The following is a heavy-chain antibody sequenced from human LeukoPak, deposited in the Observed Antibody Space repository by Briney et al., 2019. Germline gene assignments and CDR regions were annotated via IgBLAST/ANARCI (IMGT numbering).Heavy chain of an antibody. V-gene: IGHV3-23*01. CDR2: ISGSGGST. D-gene: IGHD6-13*01. CDR3: ARAGIAAAGSEDWFDP. Sequence: GGSLRLSCAASGFTFSSYGMSWVRQAPGKGLEWVSAISGSGGSTYYADSVKGRFTISRDNSKNTLYLQMNSLRAEDTAVYYCARAGIAAAGSEDWFDPWGQGTLVTVSS. CDR1: GFTFSSYG. J-gene: IGHJ5*02.